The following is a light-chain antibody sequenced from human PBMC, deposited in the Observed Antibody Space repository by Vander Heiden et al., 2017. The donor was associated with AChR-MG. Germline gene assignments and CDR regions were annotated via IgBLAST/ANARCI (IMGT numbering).Light chain of an antibody. V-gene: IGLV3-1*01. J-gene: IGLJ2*01. Sequence: SYALTQPPSLSVSPGQTFSITFSGDTLGAPYVCCFQVRPGQAPVLVIFQDNHRPSGIPERCSGSNSGNTATLTISGTQHMDEADYFCQAWDSSSVVFGGGTKLTVL. CDR3: QAWDSSSVV. CDR2: QDN. CDR1: TLGAPY.